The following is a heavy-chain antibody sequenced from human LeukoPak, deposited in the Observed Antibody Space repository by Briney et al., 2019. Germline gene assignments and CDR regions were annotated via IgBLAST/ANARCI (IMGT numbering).Heavy chain of an antibody. J-gene: IGHJ4*02. CDR3: AKERLSQWLAVFDY. D-gene: IGHD6-19*01. CDR1: GGTFNSYA. CDR2: IIPIFGTT. Sequence: ASVKVSCKASGGTFNSYAISWVRQAPGQGLEWMGGIIPIFGTTNYARKFRGRVTLTADESTRTAYMELSSLRSEDTAVYYCAKERLSQWLAVFDYWGQGTLVTVSS. V-gene: IGHV1-69*13.